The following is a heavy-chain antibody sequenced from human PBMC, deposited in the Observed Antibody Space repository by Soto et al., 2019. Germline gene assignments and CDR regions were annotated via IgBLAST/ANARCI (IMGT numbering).Heavy chain of an antibody. CDR1: GFTFSSYA. J-gene: IGHJ4*02. D-gene: IGHD3-22*01. V-gene: IGHV3-30-3*01. Sequence: RLSCAASGFTFSSYAMHWVRQAPGKGLEWVAVISYDGSNKYYADSVKGRFTISRDNSKNTLYLQMNSLRAEDTAVYYCARRYSSGYYYYFDYWGQGTLVTVSS. CDR3: ARRYSSGYYYYFDY. CDR2: ISYDGSNK.